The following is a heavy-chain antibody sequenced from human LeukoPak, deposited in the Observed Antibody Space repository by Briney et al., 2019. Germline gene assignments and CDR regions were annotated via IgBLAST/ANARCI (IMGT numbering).Heavy chain of an antibody. D-gene: IGHD1-20*01. CDR1: GFTVSSNY. J-gene: IGHJ4*02. CDR3: AKLNWNEYFDY. CDR2: IYSGGST. V-gene: IGHV3-53*01. Sequence: GGSLRLSCAASGFTVSSNYMSWVRQDPGKGLEWVSVIYSGGSTYYADSVKGRFTISRDNSKNTLYLQMNSLRAEDTAVYYCAKLNWNEYFDYWGQGTLVTVSS.